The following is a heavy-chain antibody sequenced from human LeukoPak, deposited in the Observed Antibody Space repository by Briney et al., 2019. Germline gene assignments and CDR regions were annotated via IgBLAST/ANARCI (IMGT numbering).Heavy chain of an antibody. CDR3: AAAWQQLGHYYYGMDV. V-gene: IGHV1-2*02. Sequence: ASVKVSCKASGYTFTGYYMHWVRQAPGQGLEWMGWINPSSGGTNYAQKFQGRVTMTRDTSISTAYMELSRLRSDDTAVYYCAAAWQQLGHYYYGMDVWGQGTTVTVSS. D-gene: IGHD6-13*01. CDR1: GYTFTGYY. J-gene: IGHJ6*02. CDR2: INPSSGGT.